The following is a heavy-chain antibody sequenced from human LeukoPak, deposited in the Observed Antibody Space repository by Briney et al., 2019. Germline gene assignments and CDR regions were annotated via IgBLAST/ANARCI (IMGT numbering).Heavy chain of an antibody. V-gene: IGHV1-2*02. CDR3: ASTGYCSGTSCYDFDY. Sequence: ASVKVSCKASGYTFTGYYMHWVRQAPGQGLEWMGWINPNSGGTNYAQKFQGRVTMTRDTSISTAYMELSRLRSDDTAVYYCASTGYCSGTSCYDFDYWGQGTLVTVSS. CDR1: GYTFTGYY. J-gene: IGHJ4*02. CDR2: INPNSGGT. D-gene: IGHD2-2*01.